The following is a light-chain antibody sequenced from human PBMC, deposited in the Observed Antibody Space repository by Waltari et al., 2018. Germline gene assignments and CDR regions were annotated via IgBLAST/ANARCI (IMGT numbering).Light chain of an antibody. CDR2: GTS. CDR3: QQYGSL. Sequence: EIVLTQSPGILSLSPGEGATLSCRASQSTSRSPLAWYQQKPGQAPRLVIYGTSNRATGIPDRFSGSGSGTDFTLTIIRLEPEDFAVYYCQQYGSLFGGGTKVEIK. V-gene: IGKV3-20*01. CDR1: QSTSRSP. J-gene: IGKJ4*01.